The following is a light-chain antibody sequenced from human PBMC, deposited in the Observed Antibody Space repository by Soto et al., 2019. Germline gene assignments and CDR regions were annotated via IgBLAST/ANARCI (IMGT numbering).Light chain of an antibody. CDR3: QQYYSTPWT. CDR1: QSVLYSSNNKNY. CDR2: WAS. Sequence: DIVMTQSPDSLAVSLGERATINCKSSQSVLYSSNNKNYLAWYQQKAGQPPKLLIYWASTRESGVPDRFSGSGSGTDFILTISRLQAEDVAVYSCQQYYSTPWTFGQGTKLEIK. V-gene: IGKV4-1*01. J-gene: IGKJ1*01.